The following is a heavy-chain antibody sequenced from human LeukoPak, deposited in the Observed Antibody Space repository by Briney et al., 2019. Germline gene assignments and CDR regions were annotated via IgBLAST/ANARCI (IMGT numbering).Heavy chain of an antibody. J-gene: IGHJ6*03. CDR2: INHSGST. CDR1: GGSFSGYY. Sequence: SETLSLTCAVYGGSFSGYYWSWIRQPPGKGLEWIGEINHSGSTNYNPSLKSRVTISVDTSKNQFSLKLSSVTAADTAVYYCARGKESRYYDSSGYYYLMDYYYYYMDVWGKGTTVTVSS. CDR3: ARGKESRYYDSSGYYYLMDYYYYYMDV. V-gene: IGHV4-34*01. D-gene: IGHD3-22*01.